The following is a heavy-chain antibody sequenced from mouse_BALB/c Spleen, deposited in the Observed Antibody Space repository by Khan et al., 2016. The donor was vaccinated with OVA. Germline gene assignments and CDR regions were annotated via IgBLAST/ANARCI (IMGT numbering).Heavy chain of an antibody. J-gene: IGHJ2*01. Sequence: QVQLQQSGTVLARPGASVKMSCKASGYTFTSYTMHWVKQRPGQGLEWIGAINPGNSYTNYNQKFKGKATLTADKSTSTAYMQLSSLTYEDSAVXDCTGNCYGSYDRLDYWGQGTTVTVSS. CDR3: TGNCYGSYDRLDY. CDR1: GYTFTSYT. V-gene: IGHV1-4*01. CDR2: INPGNSYT. D-gene: IGHD2-1*01.